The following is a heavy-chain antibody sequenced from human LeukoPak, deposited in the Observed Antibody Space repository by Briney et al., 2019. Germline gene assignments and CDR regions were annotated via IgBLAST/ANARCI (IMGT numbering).Heavy chain of an antibody. CDR2: IGSSGDIT. CDR3: ATPSNYFDY. Sequence: GGSLRLSCAASGFTFSSYAMSWVRQAPGMGLEWVSSIGSSGDITYYADSVKGRFTISRDNSRNALYLQMNSLRAEDTAVYYCATPSNYFDYWGQGTLVTVSS. D-gene: IGHD2-2*01. J-gene: IGHJ4*02. V-gene: IGHV3-23*01. CDR1: GFTFSSYA.